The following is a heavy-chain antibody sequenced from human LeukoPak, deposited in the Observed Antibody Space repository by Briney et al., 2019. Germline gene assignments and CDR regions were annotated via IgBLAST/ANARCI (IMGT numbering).Heavy chain of an antibody. D-gene: IGHD6-6*01. CDR3: AGVAARLYYYYMDV. CDR2: IIPIFGTA. V-gene: IGHV1-69*06. CDR1: GYTFTGYY. J-gene: IGHJ6*03. Sequence: SVKVSCKASGYTFTGYYIHWVRQAPGQGLEWMGGIIPIFGTANYAQKFQGRVTITADKSTSTAYTELSSLRSEDTAVYYCAGVAARLYYYYMDVWGKGTTVTVSS.